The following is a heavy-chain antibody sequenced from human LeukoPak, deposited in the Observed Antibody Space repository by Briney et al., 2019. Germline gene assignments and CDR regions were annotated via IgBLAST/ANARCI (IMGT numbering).Heavy chain of an antibody. J-gene: IGHJ4*02. CDR1: GFTFSSSA. Sequence: GGSLRLSCAASGFTFSSSAMSWVRQAPGKGLDWVSTISGSGVTTYYADSVRGRFTISRDNSKITLYLQMNSLRAEGTAVYYCAKVKSCSGGSCFFDYWGQGTLVTVSS. D-gene: IGHD2-15*01. V-gene: IGHV3-23*01. CDR3: AKVKSCSGGSCFFDY. CDR2: ISGSGVTT.